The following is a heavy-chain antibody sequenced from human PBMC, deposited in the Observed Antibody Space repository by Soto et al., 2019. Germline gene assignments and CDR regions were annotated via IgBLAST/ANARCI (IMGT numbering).Heavy chain of an antibody. D-gene: IGHD3-10*01. Sequence: SETLSLTCAVSGDSISSDKWWSWVRQPPGKGLEWIGEIYHSGRTNCNPSLKSRVTISVEKSKNQFSLELSSMTAADTAVYYCARVWGGAFDFWGQGTMVTVSS. CDR3: ARVWGGAFDF. CDR1: GDSISSDKW. J-gene: IGHJ3*01. CDR2: IYHSGRT. V-gene: IGHV4-4*02.